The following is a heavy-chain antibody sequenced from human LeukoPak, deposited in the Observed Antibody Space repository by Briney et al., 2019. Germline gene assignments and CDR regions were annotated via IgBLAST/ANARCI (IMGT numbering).Heavy chain of an antibody. CDR3: ARGVPAAMMYGMDV. CDR2: ISSSSSYT. Sequence: GGSLRLSCAASGFTFSDYYMSWIRRAPGKGLEWVSYISSSSSYTNYADSVKGRFTISRDNAKNSLYLQMNSLRAEDTAVYYCARGVPAAMMYGMDVWGKGTTVTVSS. D-gene: IGHD2-2*01. V-gene: IGHV3-11*06. CDR1: GFTFSDYY. J-gene: IGHJ6*04.